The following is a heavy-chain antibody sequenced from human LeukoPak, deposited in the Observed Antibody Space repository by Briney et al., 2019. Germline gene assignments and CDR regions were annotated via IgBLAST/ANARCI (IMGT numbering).Heavy chain of an antibody. D-gene: IGHD6-6*01. CDR3: AREHRSSKYFDS. J-gene: IGHJ4*02. V-gene: IGHV4-39*02. CDR1: GGSIAVNHYY. Sequence: KASETLSLTCSVSGGSIAVNHYYWGWIRQPPGKGLEWIGSGLYTGNTYSNPSLRSRVTISVDTSKNEFPLKMNFVTAADTAVYYCAREHRSSKYFDSWGQGALMIVSS. CDR2: GLYTGNT.